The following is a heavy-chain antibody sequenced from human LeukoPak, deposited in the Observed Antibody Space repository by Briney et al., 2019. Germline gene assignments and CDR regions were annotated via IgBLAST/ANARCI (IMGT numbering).Heavy chain of an antibody. V-gene: IGHV4-31*03. CDR1: GGSISSSSYY. CDR2: IYYSGST. Sequence: PSETLSLTCTVSGGSISSSSYYWGWIRQHPGKGLEWIGYIYYSGSTYYNPSLKSRVTISVDTSKNQFSLKLSSVTAADTAVYYCARGYSSRLNMKPYYFDYWGQGTLVTVSS. J-gene: IGHJ4*02. D-gene: IGHD6-13*01. CDR3: ARGYSSRLNMKPYYFDY.